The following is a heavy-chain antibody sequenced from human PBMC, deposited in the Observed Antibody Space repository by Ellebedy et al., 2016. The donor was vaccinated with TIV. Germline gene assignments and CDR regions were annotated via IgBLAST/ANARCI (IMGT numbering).Heavy chain of an antibody. V-gene: IGHV4-39*07. Sequence: MPSETLSLTCTVSGGSISNSDYYWNWIRQPPGKGLEWIGSIYYSGSAYYNPSLKIRVTVSVDPSKNQFSLNLSSVTAADTAVYYCARDPALTRGRFDTWGQGTLVTVSS. CDR3: ARDPALTRGRFDT. D-gene: IGHD1/OR15-1a*01. CDR2: IYYSGSA. CDR1: GGSISNSDYY. J-gene: IGHJ5*02.